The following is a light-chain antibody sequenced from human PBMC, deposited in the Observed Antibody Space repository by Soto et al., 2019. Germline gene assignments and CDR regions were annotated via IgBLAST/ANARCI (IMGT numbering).Light chain of an antibody. CDR3: SSYAGSGNWV. CDR2: EV. CDR1: SSDVGGYNS. V-gene: IGLV2-8*01. J-gene: IGLJ2*01. Sequence: QSSLTQPPFASGSPGQSGTISFTGASSDVGGYNSVSWYQQHPGKAPKLMISEVNSGVPDRFSGSKSGNTASLTVSGLQAEDEADYYCSSYAGSGNWVFGGGTKLTVL.